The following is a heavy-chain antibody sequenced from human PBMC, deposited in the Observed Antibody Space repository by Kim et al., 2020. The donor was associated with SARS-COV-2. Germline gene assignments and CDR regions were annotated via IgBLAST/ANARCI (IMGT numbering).Heavy chain of an antibody. Sequence: ADAVKGRFTISQDNAKTTLYIQMSSLRAEDTAVYYCVKGAGDYYYCGMDVWGQGTTVTVSS. D-gene: IGHD1-26*01. J-gene: IGHJ6*02. CDR3: VKGAGDYYYCGMDV. V-gene: IGHV3-64*05.